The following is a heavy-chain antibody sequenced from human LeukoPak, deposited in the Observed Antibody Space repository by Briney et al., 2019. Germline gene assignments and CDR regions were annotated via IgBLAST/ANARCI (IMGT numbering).Heavy chain of an antibody. CDR2: IKQDGAEK. Sequence: SGGSLRLSCAASGFTFNSYWMNWVRQAPGKGLEWVANIKQDGAEKYYVDSVKGRFTISRDNAKNSLYLQMNSLRAEDTAVYYCARDQGLLGGQGTLVTVSS. CDR1: GFTFNSYW. CDR3: ARDQGLL. V-gene: IGHV3-7*01. J-gene: IGHJ4*02.